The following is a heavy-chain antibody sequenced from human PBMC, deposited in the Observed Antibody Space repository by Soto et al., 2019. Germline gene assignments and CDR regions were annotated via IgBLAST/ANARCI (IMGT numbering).Heavy chain of an antibody. CDR3: AKGPHIVVIKGYYFDY. Sequence: PGGSLRLSCAASGFTFSSYAMSWVRQAPGKGLEWVSAISGSGGSTYYADSVKGRFTISRDNSKNTLYLQMNSLRAEDTAVYYCAKGPHIVVIKGYYFDYWGQGTLVTVSS. CDR1: GFTFSSYA. CDR2: ISGSGGST. D-gene: IGHD3-22*01. J-gene: IGHJ4*02. V-gene: IGHV3-23*01.